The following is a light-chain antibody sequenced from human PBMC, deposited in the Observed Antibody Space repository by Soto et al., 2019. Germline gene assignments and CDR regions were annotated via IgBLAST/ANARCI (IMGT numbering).Light chain of an antibody. CDR1: NIGSKS. Sequence: SYELTQPPSVSVAPGQTATFTCGADNIGSKSVHWYQKKPGQAPLLFVFADSDRPPGIPARFSAFNSGNTAILTISMVEDGDEADYYCHVWDISGDQVVFGGGTKLTVL. J-gene: IGLJ2*01. CDR2: ADS. CDR3: HVWDISGDQVV. V-gene: IGLV3-21*02.